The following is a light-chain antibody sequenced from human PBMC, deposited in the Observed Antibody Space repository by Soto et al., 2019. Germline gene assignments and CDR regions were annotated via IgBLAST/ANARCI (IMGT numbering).Light chain of an antibody. J-gene: IGLJ2*01. CDR3: QAWDSSTADVV. V-gene: IGLV3-1*01. CDR2: QDS. CDR1: KLGDKY. Sequence: SYELTQPPSVSVSPGQTASITCSGDKLGDKYACWYQQKPGQSPVLVIYQDSKRPSGIPERFSGSNSGNTATLTISGTQAMDEADYYCQAWDSSTADVVFDGGTKVTVL.